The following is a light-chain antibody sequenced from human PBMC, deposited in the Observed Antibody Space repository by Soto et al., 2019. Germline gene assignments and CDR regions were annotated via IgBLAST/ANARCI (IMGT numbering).Light chain of an antibody. CDR2: AAS. V-gene: IGKV1-39*01. CDR1: QSISSY. CDR3: QQSYSTPGT. Sequence: DIQMTQSPSSLSASVGDRVTITCRASQSISSYLNWYQQKPGKAPKLLIYAASSLQSGVPSRFSGSGSGTDFTLTISSLQPEDFATYYCQQSYSTPGTFGQGTKEDIK. J-gene: IGKJ1*01.